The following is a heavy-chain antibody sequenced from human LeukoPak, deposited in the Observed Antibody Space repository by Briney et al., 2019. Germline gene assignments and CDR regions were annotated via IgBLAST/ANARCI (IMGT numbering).Heavy chain of an antibody. V-gene: IGHV1-18*01. J-gene: IGHJ5*02. CDR2: ISAYNGNT. CDR1: GYRFTSYG. CDR3: AREGYCSGGICYSTMNWFDP. D-gene: IGHD2-15*01. Sequence: SVKVSCKASGYRFTSYGITWVRQAPGQGLEWMGWISAYNGNTNYAQKVQGRVTLTTDTSTSTAYMELRSLRSDDTAVYYCAREGYCSGGICYSTMNWFDPWGQGTLVTVSS.